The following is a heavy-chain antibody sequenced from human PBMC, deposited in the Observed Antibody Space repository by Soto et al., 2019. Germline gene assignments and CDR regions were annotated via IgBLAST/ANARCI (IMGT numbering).Heavy chain of an antibody. CDR2: FIPMFNRP. CDR1: GGTFSSYA. V-gene: IGHV1-69*01. J-gene: IGHJ6*02. CDR3: ARGQFHHVSNYYYALDV. Sequence: QVQLVQSGAEVKKPGSSVKVSCKASGGTFSSYAISCVRQAPGQGLEWMGGFIPMFNRPHSARKLQGRVTITADESTSTAYMDLSSLRPEDTAVYYCARGQFHHVSNYYYALDVWGQGTTVTVSS.